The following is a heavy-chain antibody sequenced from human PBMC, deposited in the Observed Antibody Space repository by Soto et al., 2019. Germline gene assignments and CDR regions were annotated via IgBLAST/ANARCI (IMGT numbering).Heavy chain of an antibody. Sequence: QVQVVQSGDEVKKPGASVKVSCKASGYTFTNYGFSWVRQAPGQGLEWMGWISGYNGNTKYAEKFQGRVTMTTHTSTSTAHMALRSLRSDDTAVYYCAREGQAPYYYYGMDVWGQGTAVTVSS. CDR3: AREGQAPYYYYGMDV. CDR1: GYTFTNYG. V-gene: IGHV1-18*01. CDR2: ISGYNGNT. J-gene: IGHJ6*02.